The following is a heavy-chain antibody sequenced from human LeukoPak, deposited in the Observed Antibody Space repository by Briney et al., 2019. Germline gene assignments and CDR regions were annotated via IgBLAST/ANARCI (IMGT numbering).Heavy chain of an antibody. CDR1: GGSFSGYY. CDR2: INHSGST. CDR3: ARGRDYVWGSYRLGRLGRWNY. J-gene: IGHJ4*02. D-gene: IGHD3-16*02. V-gene: IGHV4-34*01. Sequence: PSETLSLTCAVYGGSFSGYYWSWIRQPPGKGLEWIGEINHSGSTNYNPSLKSRVTISVDTSKNQFSLKLSSVTAADTAVYYCARGRDYVWGSYRLGRLGRWNYWGQGTLVTVSS.